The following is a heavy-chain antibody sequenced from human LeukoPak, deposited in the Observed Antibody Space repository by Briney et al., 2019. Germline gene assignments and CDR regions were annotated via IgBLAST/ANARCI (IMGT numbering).Heavy chain of an antibody. D-gene: IGHD1-26*01. J-gene: IGHJ4*02. CDR2: ISAYNGNT. CDR1: GYIFTNYG. V-gene: IGHV1-18*01. CDR3: ARAGYSRFVDDLDY. Sequence: ASVXVSCKASGYIFTNYGINWVRQAPGQGLEWMGWISAYNGNTKYTQKLQDRVTMTTDSSTSTAYMELKTLRSDDTAVYFCARAGYSRFVDDLDYWGQGTLVIVSS.